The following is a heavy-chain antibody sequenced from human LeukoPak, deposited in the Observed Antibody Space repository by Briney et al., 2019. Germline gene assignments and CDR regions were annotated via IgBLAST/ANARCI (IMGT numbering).Heavy chain of an antibody. CDR2: ISSSSSSI. CDR3: AKGSRDSGVFDY. Sequence: PGGSLRLSCAASGFTFSTYSMTWVRQAPGKGLEWVSYISSSSSSIYYADSVKGRFTISRDNSKNTLYLQMNSLRAEDTAVYYCAKGSRDSGVFDYWGQGTLVTVSS. V-gene: IGHV3-48*01. J-gene: IGHJ4*02. CDR1: GFTFSTYS. D-gene: IGHD1-26*01.